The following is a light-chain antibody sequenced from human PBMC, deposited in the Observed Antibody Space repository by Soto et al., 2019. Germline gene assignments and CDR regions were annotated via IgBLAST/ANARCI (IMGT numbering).Light chain of an antibody. Sequence: EIGLEQSPGNLSLSPGERATISCRASQSVFNNYLAWYQQKPGQAPRFLIYGASSRATGIPERFSGSGSGTEFTLTISRLEPEDFAVYYCQQYGSSPLTFGGGTKVEIK. V-gene: IGKV3-20*01. J-gene: IGKJ4*01. CDR2: GAS. CDR3: QQYGSSPLT. CDR1: QSVFNNY.